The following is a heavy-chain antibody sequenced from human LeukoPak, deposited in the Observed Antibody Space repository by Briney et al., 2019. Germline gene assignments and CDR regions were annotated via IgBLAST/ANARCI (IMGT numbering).Heavy chain of an antibody. Sequence: PSGTLPLTCTVSGASITRDTWWSWVRQTPGKGPEWIGEIHRDGMANYNPALRSRVAISLDKSTNQFSLRLHSVTAADTAVYYCANQNFYAVDSWGQGTLVTVSS. CDR2: IHRDGMA. D-gene: IGHD5/OR15-5a*01. V-gene: IGHV4-4*02. CDR3: ANQNFYAVDS. J-gene: IGHJ4*02. CDR1: GASITRDTW.